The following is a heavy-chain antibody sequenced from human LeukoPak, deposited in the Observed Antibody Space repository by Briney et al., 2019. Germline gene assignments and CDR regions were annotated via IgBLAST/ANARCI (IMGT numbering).Heavy chain of an antibody. V-gene: IGHV4-59*01. J-gene: IGHJ3*02. CDR2: ISNSGST. CDR1: GGSISSYY. D-gene: IGHD1-1*01. Sequence: SETLSLTCIVSGGSISSYYWSWIRQPPGEGLEWIGYISNSGSTNYNPSLKSRVTISVDTSKNQLSLKLSYVTAADTAVYHCVRLQPNTGEWAFDIWGQGTMVSVSS. CDR3: VRLQPNTGEWAFDI.